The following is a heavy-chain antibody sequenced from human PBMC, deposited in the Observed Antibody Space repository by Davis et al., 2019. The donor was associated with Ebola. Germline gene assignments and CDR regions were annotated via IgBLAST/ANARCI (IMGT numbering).Heavy chain of an antibody. CDR2: ISAYNGNT. V-gene: IGHV1-18*01. CDR3: ARAVTMVLPSGWFDP. J-gene: IGHJ5*02. CDR1: GYTFTRYG. D-gene: IGHD3-10*01. Sequence: ASVKVSCKASGYTFTRYGISWVRQAPGQGLEWMGWISAYNGNTNYAQNLQGRVTMTTDTSTSTAYMEVRSLRYDDTAVHYCARAVTMVLPSGWFDPWGQGTLVTVSS.